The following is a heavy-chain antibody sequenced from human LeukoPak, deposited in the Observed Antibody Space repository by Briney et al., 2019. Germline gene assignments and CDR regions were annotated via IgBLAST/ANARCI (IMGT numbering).Heavy chain of an antibody. CDR1: GFTFDDYG. V-gene: IGHV3-20*04. CDR2: INWNGGST. CDR3: ARRRVTVVRGVDITSYYFDY. Sequence: RPGGSLRLSCAAPGFTFDDYGMSWVRQAPGKGLEWVSGINWNGGSTGYADSVKGRFTISRDNAKNSLYLQMNSLRAEDTALYYCARRRVTVVRGVDITSYYFDYWGQGTLVTVSS. J-gene: IGHJ4*02. D-gene: IGHD3-10*01.